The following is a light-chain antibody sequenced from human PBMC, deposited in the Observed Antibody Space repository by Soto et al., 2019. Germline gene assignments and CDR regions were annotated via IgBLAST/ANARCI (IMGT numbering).Light chain of an antibody. CDR1: SSDVGGYNY. Sequence: QSALTQPASVSGSPGQWITISCTGTSSDVGGYNYVSWYQQHPGKAPKLMIYDVSNRPSGVSNRFSGSKSGNTDSLTISGLQAEDEADYYCNSYTTSSTYVFGAGTKVTVL. CDR3: NSYTTSSTYV. CDR2: DVS. V-gene: IGLV2-14*01. J-gene: IGLJ1*01.